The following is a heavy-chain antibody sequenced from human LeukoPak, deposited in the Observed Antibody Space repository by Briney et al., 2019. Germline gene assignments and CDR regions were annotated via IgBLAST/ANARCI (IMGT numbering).Heavy chain of an antibody. Sequence: GGTLSLTCAASGCTVSSDYLSWVRQAPGKGLEWVAVIYSGGRTYSADSVKGRFTISIDNSKNTLYLKMNCLRGEDTAVYYCARAYCVGAGCYPGALNYWGQGTLVTVSS. CDR2: IYSGGRT. V-gene: IGHV3-66*01. D-gene: IGHD2-15*01. J-gene: IGHJ4*02. CDR1: GCTVSSDY. CDR3: ARAYCVGAGCYPGALNY.